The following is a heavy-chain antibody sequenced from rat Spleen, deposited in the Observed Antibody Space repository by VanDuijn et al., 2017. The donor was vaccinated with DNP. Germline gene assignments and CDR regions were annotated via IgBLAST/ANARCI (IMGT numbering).Heavy chain of an antibody. CDR2: ISTSGGST. Sequence: EVQLVESGGGLVQPGRSLKLSCAASGFTFSNYDMAWVRQAPTKGLEWVASISTSGGSTYYRDSVKGRFTVSRDNAKSTLYLQMDSLRSEDTATYYCAKAGGYSPWYFDYWGQGVMVTVSS. CDR1: GFTFSNYD. CDR3: AKAGGYSPWYFDY. V-gene: IGHV5-19*01. J-gene: IGHJ2*01. D-gene: IGHD1-11*01.